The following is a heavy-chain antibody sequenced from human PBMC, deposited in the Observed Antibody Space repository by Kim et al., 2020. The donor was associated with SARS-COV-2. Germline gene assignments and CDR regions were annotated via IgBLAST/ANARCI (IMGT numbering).Heavy chain of an antibody. CDR2: IYPGDSDT. Sequence: GESLKISCKGSGYSFTSYWIGWVRQMPGKGLEWMGIIYPGDSDTRYSPSFQGQVTISADKSISTAYLQWSSLKASDTAMYYCARLEYERDGYNSDFDYWGQGTLVTVSS. CDR3: ARLEYERDGYNSDFDY. CDR1: GYSFTSYW. D-gene: IGHD5-12*01. V-gene: IGHV5-51*01. J-gene: IGHJ4*02.